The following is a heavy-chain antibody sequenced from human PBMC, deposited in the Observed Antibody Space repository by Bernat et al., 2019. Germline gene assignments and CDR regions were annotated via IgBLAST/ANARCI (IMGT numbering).Heavy chain of an antibody. V-gene: IGHV2-5*02. D-gene: IGHD3-10*01. CDR1: GFSLSTSGVG. Sequence: QITLKESGPTLVKPTQTLTLTCTFSGFSLSTSGVGVAWIRQPPGKALEWLALVYLDDDKRYSPSLKNRLTITKDTSKNQVVLTMTNMDPVDTATYYCAHTFTMIQGGPNFDYWGQGTLVTVSS. CDR3: AHTFTMIQGGPNFDY. CDR2: VYLDDDK. J-gene: IGHJ4*02.